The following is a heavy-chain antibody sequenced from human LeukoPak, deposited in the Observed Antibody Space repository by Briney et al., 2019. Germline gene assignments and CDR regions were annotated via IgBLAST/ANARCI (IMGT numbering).Heavy chain of an antibody. D-gene: IGHD2-2*01. CDR1: GFTFSSYG. CDR3: AKEIEGCSSTSCYGPDYYYYGMDV. V-gene: IGHV3-30*18. J-gene: IGHJ6*02. CDR2: VSYDGSNK. Sequence: GGSLRLSCAASGFTFSSYGMHWVRQAPGKGLEWVAVVSYDGSNKYYADSVKGRFTISRDNSKNTLYLQMKSLRAEDTAVYYCAKEIEGCSSTSCYGPDYYYYGMDVWGQGTTVTVSS.